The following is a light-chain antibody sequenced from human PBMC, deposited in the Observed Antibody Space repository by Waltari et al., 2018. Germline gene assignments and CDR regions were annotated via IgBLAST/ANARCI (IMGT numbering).Light chain of an antibody. CDR1: QSVGRS. J-gene: IGKJ2*01. Sequence: IVLIQSPATLSMSPGELATLSCRVSQSVGRSLAWIQQKPGQAPSLVIYDASFRATGIPARFSGSGSGTDFTLTISSLEAEDFAIYYCQQRSVWPPTFGRGTKLEIK. CDR3: QQRSVWPPT. V-gene: IGKV3-11*01. CDR2: DAS.